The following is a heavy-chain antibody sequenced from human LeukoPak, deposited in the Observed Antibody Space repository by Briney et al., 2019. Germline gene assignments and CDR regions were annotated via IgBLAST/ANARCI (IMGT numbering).Heavy chain of an antibody. CDR3: AQSPWPSGTTHRFDY. J-gene: IGHJ4*02. Sequence: ASVKVSCKASGYTFTGYYMHWVRQAPGQGLEWMGWINPNSGGTNYAQKFQGRVTMTRDTSISTAYMELSRLRSDDTAVYYCAQSPWPSGTTHRFDYWGQGALVTVSS. CDR2: INPNSGGT. D-gene: IGHD1-1*01. V-gene: IGHV1-2*02. CDR1: GYTFTGYY.